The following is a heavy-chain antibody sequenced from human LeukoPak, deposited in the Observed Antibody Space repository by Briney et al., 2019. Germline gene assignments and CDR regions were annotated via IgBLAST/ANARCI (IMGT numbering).Heavy chain of an antibody. J-gene: IGHJ4*02. V-gene: IGHV1-2*06. CDR2: INPNRGGT. CDR3: ARVIGLSRIVGAPSPPGY. CDR1: GYTFTGYY. D-gene: IGHD1-26*01. Sequence: ASVKVSCKASGYTFTGYYMHWVRQAPGQGLEWMGRINPNRGGTNYAQKFQGRVTMTRDTSISTAYMELSRLRSDDTAVYYCARVIGLSRIVGAPSPPGYWGQGTLVTVSS.